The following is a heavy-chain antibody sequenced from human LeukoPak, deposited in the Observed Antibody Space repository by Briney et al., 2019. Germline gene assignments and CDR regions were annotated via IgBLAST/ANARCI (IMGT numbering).Heavy chain of an antibody. D-gene: IGHD4-17*01. CDR1: GFTFSSYS. Sequence: GGSLRLSCAASGFTFSSYSMNWVRQAPGKGLEWVSSISSSSSYIYYADSVKGRLTVSRDNAKNSLYLQMNSLRAEDTAVYYCAESDPYGDSLIEIWGQGALVTVSS. V-gene: IGHV3-21*01. CDR2: ISSSSSYI. CDR3: AESDPYGDSLIEI. J-gene: IGHJ4*02.